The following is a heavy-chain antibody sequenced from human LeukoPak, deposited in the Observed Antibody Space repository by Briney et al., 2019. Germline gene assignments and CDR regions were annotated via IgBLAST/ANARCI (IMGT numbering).Heavy chain of an antibody. V-gene: IGHV3-30*04. Sequence: GRSLRLSCAASGFTFSSYAMHWVRQAPGKGLEWVAVISYDGSNKYYADSVKGRFTISRDNSKNTLYPQMNSLRAEDTAVYYCASRGGTRLYYHYMDVWGKGTTVTVSS. CDR2: ISYDGSNK. D-gene: IGHD2-15*01. CDR3: ASRGGTRLYYHYMDV. CDR1: GFTFSSYA. J-gene: IGHJ6*03.